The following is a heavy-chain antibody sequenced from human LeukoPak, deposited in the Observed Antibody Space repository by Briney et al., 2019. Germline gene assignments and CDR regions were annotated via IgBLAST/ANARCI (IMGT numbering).Heavy chain of an antibody. V-gene: IGHV1-8*02. D-gene: IGHD3-10*01. J-gene: IGHJ4*02. CDR1: EYTFTSYD. CDR3: ASNSRITRHFGY. CDR2: MNPNSGNT. Sequence: ASVKVSCKASEYTFTSYDINWVRQATGQGLEWMGWMNPNSGNTGYAQKFQGRVTMTRNTSISTAYMELSSLRSEDTAVYYCASNSRITRHFGYWGQGTLVTVSS.